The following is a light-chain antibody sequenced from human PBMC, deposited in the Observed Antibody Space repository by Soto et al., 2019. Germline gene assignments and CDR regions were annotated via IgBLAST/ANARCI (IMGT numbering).Light chain of an antibody. V-gene: IGKV1-5*01. Sequence: DIQLTQSPPTLSASVGDRVTITCRASQSIRYYLAWYQQMPGKAPKLLIYGASSLQSGVPSRFSGSGSGTEFTLTISSLQPDDFATYFCQHHYSYSQKFGKGTKVEIK. CDR3: QHHYSYSQK. CDR2: GAS. CDR1: QSIRYY. J-gene: IGKJ1*01.